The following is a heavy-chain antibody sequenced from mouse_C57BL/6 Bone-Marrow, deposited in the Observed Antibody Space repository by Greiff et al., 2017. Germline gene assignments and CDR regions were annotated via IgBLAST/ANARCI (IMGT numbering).Heavy chain of an antibody. J-gene: IGHJ1*03. D-gene: IGHD1-1*01. V-gene: IGHV5-4*03. CDR3: ARPGSSYWYFDV. Sequence: EVKVVESGGGLVKPGGSLKLSCAASGFTFSSYAMSWVRQTPEKRLEWVATISDGGSYTYYPDNVKGRFTISRDNAKNNLYLQMSHLKSEDTAMYYCARPGSSYWYFDVWGTGTTVTVSS. CDR2: ISDGGSYT. CDR1: GFTFSSYA.